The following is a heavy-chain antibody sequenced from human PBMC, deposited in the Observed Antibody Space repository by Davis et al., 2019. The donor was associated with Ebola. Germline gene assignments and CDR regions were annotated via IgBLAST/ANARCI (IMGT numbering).Heavy chain of an antibody. CDR3: ARVGKLGMPRDWYFDL. J-gene: IGHJ2*01. D-gene: IGHD7-27*01. V-gene: IGHV3-23*01. CDR1: GFTFSSYA. Sequence: GESLKISCAASGFTFSSYAMSWVRQAPGKGLEWVSAISGSGGSTYYADSVKGRFTISRENAKNSLYLQMNSLRAGDTAVYYCARVGKLGMPRDWYFDLWGRGTLVTVSS. CDR2: ISGSGGST.